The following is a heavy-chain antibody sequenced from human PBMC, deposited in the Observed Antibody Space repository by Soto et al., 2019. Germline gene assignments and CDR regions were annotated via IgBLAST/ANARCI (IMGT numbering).Heavy chain of an antibody. V-gene: IGHV3-7*01. CDR3: ARDDNLRFLERWGPTAADAFDI. Sequence: EVQLVESGGGLVQPGGSLRLSCAASGFTFSSYWMSWVRQAPGKGLEWVANIKQDGSEKYYVDSVKGRFTISRDNAKNSLYLQMNSLRAEDTAVYYCARDDNLRFLERWGPTAADAFDIWGQGTMVTVSS. CDR2: IKQDGSEK. CDR1: GFTFSSYW. J-gene: IGHJ3*02. D-gene: IGHD3-3*01.